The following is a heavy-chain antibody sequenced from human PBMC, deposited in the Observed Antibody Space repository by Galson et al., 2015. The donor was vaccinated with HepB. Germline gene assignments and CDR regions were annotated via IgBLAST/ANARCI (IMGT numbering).Heavy chain of an antibody. CDR1: GYTFTSYA. D-gene: IGHD4-11*01. J-gene: IGHJ4*02. V-gene: IGHV1-3*01. CDR2: INAGNGNT. Sequence: SVKVSCKASGYTFTSYAMHWVRQAPGQRLEWMGWINAGNGNTKYSQKFQGRVTITRDTSASTAYMELSSLRSEDTAVYYCARDPSTVTSYFDYWGQGTLVTVSS. CDR3: ARDPSTVTSYFDY.